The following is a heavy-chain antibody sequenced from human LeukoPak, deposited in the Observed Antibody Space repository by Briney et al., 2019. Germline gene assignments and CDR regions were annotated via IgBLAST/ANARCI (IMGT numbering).Heavy chain of an antibody. CDR1: GFSLSTSGGG. V-gene: IGHV2-5*02. J-gene: IGHJ4*02. CDR3: AHVDSSGYYLLFDY. D-gene: IGHD3-22*01. CDR2: IYWDDDK. Sequence: VSGPTLVNPTQTLTLTCTFSGFSLSTSGGGVGWTRQPPGKALEWLALIYWDDDKRYSPSLKSRLTITKDTSKNQVVLTMTNMDPVDTATYYCAHVDSSGYYLLFDYWGQGTLVTVSS.